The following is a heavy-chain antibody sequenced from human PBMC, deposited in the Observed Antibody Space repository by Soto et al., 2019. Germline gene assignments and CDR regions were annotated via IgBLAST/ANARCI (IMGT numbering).Heavy chain of an antibody. CDR1: GGTFSSYA. J-gene: IGHJ6*02. CDR2: IIPIFGTA. CDR3: ASSSVAHEVPAAIPLYYYYGMDV. V-gene: IGHV1-69*01. D-gene: IGHD2-2*01. Sequence: QVQLVQSGAEVKKPGSSVKVSCKASGGTFSSYAISWVRQAPGQGLEWMGGIIPIFGTANYAQKFQGRVKITADEATSTAYMELSSLRSEDTAVYYCASSSVAHEVPAAIPLYYYYGMDVWGQGTTVTVSS.